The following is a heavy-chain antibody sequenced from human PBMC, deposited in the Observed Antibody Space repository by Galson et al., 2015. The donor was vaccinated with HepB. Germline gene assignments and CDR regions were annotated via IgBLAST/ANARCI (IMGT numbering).Heavy chain of an antibody. CDR1: GGTFSSYA. CDR2: IIPISGTA. D-gene: IGHD3-22*01. J-gene: IGHJ4*02. V-gene: IGHV1-69*13. Sequence: SVKVSCKASGGTFSSYAISWVRQAPGQGLEWMGGIIPISGTANYAQKFQGRVTITADESTSTAYMELSSLRSEDTAVYYCARGHTYYYDSSGRMDYFDYWGQGTLVTVSS. CDR3: ARGHTYYYDSSGRMDYFDY.